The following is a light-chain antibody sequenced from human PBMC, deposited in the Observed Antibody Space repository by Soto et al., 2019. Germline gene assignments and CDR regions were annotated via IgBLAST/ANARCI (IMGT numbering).Light chain of an antibody. J-gene: IGKJ1*01. V-gene: IGKV1-39*01. Sequence: DIQMTQSPSSLSASVGDRVTITCRARQSITTYLNGYHQKPGKAPNLLIYGASTLQSGVPSRFSGSGSGTDFTLTIRSLQPEDLATFYCQQTYDPPWTFGQGTKVEIQ. CDR3: QQTYDPPWT. CDR1: QSITTY. CDR2: GAS.